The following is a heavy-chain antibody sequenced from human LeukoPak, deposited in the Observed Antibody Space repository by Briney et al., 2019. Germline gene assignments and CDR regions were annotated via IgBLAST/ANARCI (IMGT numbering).Heavy chain of an antibody. V-gene: IGHV3-33*08. Sequence: GRSLRLSYAASGFTFSSYGMHWVRQAPGKGLEWVAAIWYDGNNKYYADSVKGRFTISRDNSRNTLSLQMNSLRAEDTAVYYCTRDGEDDSSGHYKPFDYWGQGTLVTVSS. CDR2: IWYDGNNK. CDR3: TRDGEDDSSGHYKPFDY. D-gene: IGHD3-22*01. CDR1: GFTFSSYG. J-gene: IGHJ4*02.